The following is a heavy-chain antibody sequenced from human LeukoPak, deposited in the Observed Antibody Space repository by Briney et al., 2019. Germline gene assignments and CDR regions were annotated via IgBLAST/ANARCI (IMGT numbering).Heavy chain of an antibody. Sequence: ASVKVSCKASGYTFTSYGISWVRQAPGQGLEWMGWISAYNGNTNYAQKLQGRVTMTTDTSTSTAYMELRSLRSDDTAVYYCARDIYGGNSDYYYYMDVWGKGTTVTVSS. J-gene: IGHJ6*03. D-gene: IGHD4-23*01. CDR2: ISAYNGNT. V-gene: IGHV1-18*01. CDR3: ARDIYGGNSDYYYYMDV. CDR1: GYTFTSYG.